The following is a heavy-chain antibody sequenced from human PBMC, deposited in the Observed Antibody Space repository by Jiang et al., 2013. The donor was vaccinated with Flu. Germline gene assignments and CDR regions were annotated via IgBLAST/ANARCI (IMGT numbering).Heavy chain of an antibody. CDR1: GYSFTSYW. Sequence: GAEVKKPGESLKISCKGSGYSFTSYWIGWVRQMPGKGLEWMGIIYPGDSDTRYSPSFQGQVTISADKSISTAYLQWSSLKASDTAMYYCTRLARGSGSYYLYYYYMDVWGKGTTVTVSS. CDR2: IYPGDSDT. D-gene: IGHD1-26*01. V-gene: IGHV5-51*01. CDR3: TRLARGSGSYYLYYYYMDV. J-gene: IGHJ6*03.